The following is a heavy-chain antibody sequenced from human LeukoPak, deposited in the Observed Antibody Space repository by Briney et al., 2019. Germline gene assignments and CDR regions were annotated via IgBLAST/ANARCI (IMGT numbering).Heavy chain of an antibody. V-gene: IGHV3-48*02. CDR1: GFTFSSYS. J-gene: IGHJ4*02. D-gene: IGHD4-23*01. Sequence: GGSLRLSCAASGFTFSSYSMNWVRQAPGKGLEWVSYISSSSSTIYYADSVKGRFTISRDNAKNSLYLQMNSLRDEDTAVYYCARDARYRTTEVPLGYWGQGTLVTVSS. CDR2: ISSSSSTI. CDR3: ARDARYRTTEVPLGY.